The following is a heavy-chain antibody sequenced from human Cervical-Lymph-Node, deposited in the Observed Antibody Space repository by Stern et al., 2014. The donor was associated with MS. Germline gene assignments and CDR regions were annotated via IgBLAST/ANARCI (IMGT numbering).Heavy chain of an antibody. CDR3: ASANCSSASCPNWFDP. CDR1: GGSISSGDYY. V-gene: IGHV4-30-4*01. J-gene: IGHJ5*02. D-gene: IGHD2-2*01. CDR2: LYFSGST. Sequence: LQLQESGPGLVQPSQTVSLTCTVSGGSISSGDYYWSWMRQRPGQGLEWIGYLYFSGSTYYNPFLKSRPTISVEKSKRQVCMNMSSVTAADTAVYYCASANCSSASCPNWFDPWGQGTLITVSS.